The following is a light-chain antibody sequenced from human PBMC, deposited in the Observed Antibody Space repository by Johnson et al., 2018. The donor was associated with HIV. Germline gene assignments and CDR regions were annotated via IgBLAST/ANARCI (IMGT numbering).Light chain of an antibody. J-gene: IGLJ1*01. CDR2: ENN. Sequence: QSVLTQPPSVSAAPGQKVTISCSGSSSNIGNNYVSWYQHLPGTAPKLLIYENNKRPSGIPDRFSGSKSGTSATLGITGLQTGDEADYYCGTWDSSLSAGVFGTGTQFTVL. CDR1: SSNIGNNY. CDR3: GTWDSSLSAGV. V-gene: IGLV1-51*02.